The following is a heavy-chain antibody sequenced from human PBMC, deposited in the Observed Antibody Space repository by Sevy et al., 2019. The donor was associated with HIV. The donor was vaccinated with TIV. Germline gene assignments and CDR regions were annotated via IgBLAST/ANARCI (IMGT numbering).Heavy chain of an antibody. D-gene: IGHD4-4*01. J-gene: IGHJ5*02. CDR2: IWHDGSNK. Sequence: GGSLILSCAASGFTFNFHGMHWVRQAPGKDLEWVAFIWHDGSNKYMADSVKGRFTISRDNSKNTLFLQMNSLTVEDTAVYYCARETDNSARWLDPWGQGTLVTVSS. CDR3: ARETDNSARWLDP. V-gene: IGHV3-30*02. CDR1: GFTFNFHG.